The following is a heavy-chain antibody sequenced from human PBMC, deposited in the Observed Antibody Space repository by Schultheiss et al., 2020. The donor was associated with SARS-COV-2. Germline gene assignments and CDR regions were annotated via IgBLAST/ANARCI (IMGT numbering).Heavy chain of an antibody. V-gene: IGHV3-30*03. CDR2: ISYDGSNK. J-gene: IGHJ4*02. CDR3: GRGPGGYTSYFDY. CDR1: GFTFSSYG. Sequence: GGSLRLSCAASGFTFSSYGMHWVRQAPGKGLEWVAVISYDGSNKYYADSVKGRFTISRDNSKNTLYLQMNSLRPEDTAVYYCGRGPGGYTSYFDYWGQGTLVTVSS. D-gene: IGHD3-22*01.